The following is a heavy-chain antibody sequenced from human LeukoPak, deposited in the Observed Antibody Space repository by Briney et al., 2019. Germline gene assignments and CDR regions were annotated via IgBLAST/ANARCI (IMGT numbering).Heavy chain of an antibody. CDR3: ARGAYYYDSSGYPFDY. CDR1: GGSISSSSYY. CDR2: IYYSGST. V-gene: IGHV4-39*07. Sequence: SETLSLTCTVSGGSISSSSYYWGWIRQPPGKGLEWIGSIYYSGSTYYNPSLKSRVTISVDTSKNQFSLKLSSVTAADTAVYYCARGAYYYDSSGYPFDYWGQGTLVTVSS. D-gene: IGHD3-22*01. J-gene: IGHJ4*02.